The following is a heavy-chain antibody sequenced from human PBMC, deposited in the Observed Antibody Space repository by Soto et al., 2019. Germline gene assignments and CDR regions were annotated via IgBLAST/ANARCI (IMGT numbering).Heavy chain of an antibody. J-gene: IGHJ4*02. CDR2: ISGSGGST. Sequence: PGGSLRLSCAASGFTFSSYAMSWVRQAPGKGLEWVSAISGSGGSTYYADSVKGRFTISRDNSKNTLYLQMNSLRAEDTAVYYCAKDWDYDSSGYYNYWGQGTLVTVYS. CDR3: AKDWDYDSSGYYNY. V-gene: IGHV3-23*01. D-gene: IGHD3-22*01. CDR1: GFTFSSYA.